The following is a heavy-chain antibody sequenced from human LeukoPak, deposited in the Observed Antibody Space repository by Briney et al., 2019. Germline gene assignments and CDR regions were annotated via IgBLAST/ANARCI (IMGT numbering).Heavy chain of an antibody. V-gene: IGHV3-48*03. CDR1: GITFSSFE. CDR3: AREWDSSTSKYYYYYGMDV. J-gene: IGHJ6*04. D-gene: IGHD2-2*01. Sequence: PGGSLRPSCAAPGITFSSFEKNWVRQAPGKGLGGGSFISGSGSTIYYADSVKGRFTISRDNAKNSLYLQMNSLRAEDTAVYYCAREWDSSTSKYYYYYGMDVWGKGTTVTVSS. CDR2: ISGSGSTI.